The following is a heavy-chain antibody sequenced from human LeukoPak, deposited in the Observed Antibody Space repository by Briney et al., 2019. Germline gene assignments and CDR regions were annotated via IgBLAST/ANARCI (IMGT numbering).Heavy chain of an antibody. CDR2: INPNTGET. CDR3: ARDQGSLTRSWYTGY. V-gene: IGHV1-2*06. Sequence: GASVKVSCKASGYTFTGYHIHWVRQAPGQGLEWMGRINPNTGETNFAQKFQGRVTMTRDTSIITAYMELSSLRPDDTAVYFCARDQGSLTRSWYTGYWGQGTQVTVSS. CDR1: GYTFTGYH. D-gene: IGHD6-13*01. J-gene: IGHJ4*02.